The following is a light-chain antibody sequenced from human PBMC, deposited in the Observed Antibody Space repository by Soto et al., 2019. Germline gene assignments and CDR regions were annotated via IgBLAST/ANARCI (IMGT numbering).Light chain of an antibody. V-gene: IGKV3-20*01. CDR2: GAS. Sequence: EIVMTQSPATLSVSPGERATVSCRASQSVTSNYLAWYQQKPGQAPRLLIYGASSRATGVPDRFSGSGSGTDFTLTISRLEPEDFAVYYCQQYGSSGTFGQGTKVDIK. CDR1: QSVTSNY. J-gene: IGKJ1*01. CDR3: QQYGSSGT.